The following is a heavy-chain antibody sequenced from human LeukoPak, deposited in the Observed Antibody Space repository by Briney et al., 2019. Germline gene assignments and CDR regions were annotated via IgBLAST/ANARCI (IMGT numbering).Heavy chain of an antibody. Sequence: ASVKVSCKASGYTFTGYYMHWVRQAPGQGLEWMGGIIPIFGTANYAQKFQGRVTITADESTSTAYMELSSLRSEDTAVYYCARGVDGDYEDYWGQGTLVTVSS. V-gene: IGHV1-69*13. CDR2: IIPIFGTA. CDR1: GYTFTGYY. J-gene: IGHJ4*02. D-gene: IGHD4-17*01. CDR3: ARGVDGDYEDY.